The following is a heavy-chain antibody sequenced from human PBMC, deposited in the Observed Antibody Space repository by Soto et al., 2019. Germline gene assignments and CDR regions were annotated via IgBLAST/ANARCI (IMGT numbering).Heavy chain of an antibody. J-gene: IGHJ4*02. Sequence: SVKVSCKASGGTLSSYAISWVRQAPGQGLEWMGGIIPIFGTANYAQKFQGRVTITADESTSTAYMELSSLRSEDTAVYYCAFSGYYGSGSYYNPLDYWGRG. CDR1: GGTLSSYA. CDR2: IIPIFGTA. CDR3: AFSGYYGSGSYYNPLDY. V-gene: IGHV1-69*13. D-gene: IGHD3-10*01.